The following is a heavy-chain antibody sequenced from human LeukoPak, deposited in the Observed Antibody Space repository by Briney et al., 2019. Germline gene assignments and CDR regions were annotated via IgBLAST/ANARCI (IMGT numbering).Heavy chain of an antibody. CDR1: GYSISSGYY. Sequence: PSETLSLTCTVSGYSISSGYYWGWIRQPPGKGLEWIAIINHSGSTYHSPSLKSRVTISVDTSKNQFSLKVSSVTAADTAVYYCARGRDLLDYWGQGTLVTVSS. V-gene: IGHV4-38-2*02. J-gene: IGHJ4*02. CDR2: INHSGST. CDR3: ARGRDLLDY.